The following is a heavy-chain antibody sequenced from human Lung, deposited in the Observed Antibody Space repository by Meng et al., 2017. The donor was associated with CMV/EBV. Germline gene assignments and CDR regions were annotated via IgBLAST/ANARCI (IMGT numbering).Heavy chain of an antibody. V-gene: IGHV3-7*01. CDR2: IKRDGSEK. Sequence: SCAASGFTLSNYWMSWVRQAPGKGLEWVANIKRDGSEKYYVDSVTGRFTISRDNAKNSLYLQMNSLRAEDTAVYYCARVHSSKSGDASDVWGQGTMVTVSS. CDR3: ARVHSSKSGDASDV. J-gene: IGHJ3*01. D-gene: IGHD3-22*01. CDR1: GFTLSNYW.